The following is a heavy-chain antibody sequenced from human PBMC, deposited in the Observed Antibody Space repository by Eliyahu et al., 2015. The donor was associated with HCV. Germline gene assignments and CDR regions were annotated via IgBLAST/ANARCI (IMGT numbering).Heavy chain of an antibody. CDR2: INPSSGGT. CDR3: ARDGQGMAPTDMDYHYGLDV. D-gene: IGHD2-15*01. Sequence: QVQLVQSGAEVKKPGASVKVSCKASGYTFTDFYXHWXRQAPGQGLEWMGWINPSSGGTNYARKFQGRVTMTTDMSISTAYMEVSRLTSDDTAVYYCARDGQGMAPTDMDYHYGLDVWGQGTTVTVSS. V-gene: IGHV1-2*02. J-gene: IGHJ6*02. CDR1: GYTFTDFY.